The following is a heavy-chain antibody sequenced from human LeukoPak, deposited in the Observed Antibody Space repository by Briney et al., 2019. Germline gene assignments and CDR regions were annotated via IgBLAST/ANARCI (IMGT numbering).Heavy chain of an antibody. V-gene: IGHV3-48*01. CDR3: AREGRGYSSSFDY. D-gene: IGHD6-13*01. J-gene: IGHJ4*02. CDR1: GFTFSSYS. CDR2: ISSSSSTI. Sequence: GGSLRLSCAASGFTFSSYSMNWVRQAPGKGLEWVSCISSSSSTIYYADSVKGRFTISRDNAKNSLYLQMNSLRAEDTAVYYCAREGRGYSSSFDYWGQGTLVTVSS.